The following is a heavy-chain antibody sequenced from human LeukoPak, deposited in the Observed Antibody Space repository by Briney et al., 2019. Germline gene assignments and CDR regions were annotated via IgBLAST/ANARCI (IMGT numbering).Heavy chain of an antibody. CDR2: ISSSSSYI. J-gene: IGHJ3*02. Sequence: GGSLRLSCAASGFTFSSYSMNWVRQAPGKGLEWVSSISSSSSYIYYADSVKGRFTISRDNAKNSLYLQMNSLRAEDTAVYYCARGTEYCSSTSCYRGPAFDIWGQGTMVTVSS. D-gene: IGHD2-2*01. V-gene: IGHV3-21*01. CDR3: ARGTEYCSSTSCYRGPAFDI. CDR1: GFTFSSYS.